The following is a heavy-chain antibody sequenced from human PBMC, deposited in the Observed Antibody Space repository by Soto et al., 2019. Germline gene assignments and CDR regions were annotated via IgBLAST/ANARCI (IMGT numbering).Heavy chain of an antibody. Sequence: QVQLVQSGAEVKKPGASVTVSCRSSGDTFTDYYIHWVRQAPGQGLEWVGWINPNSGVTKYAQKFQGWVSMTRDTSIRTVYMQLSRLRSDDTAVYYCARESGGATATLDYYYFYMDVWGTGTTVTVSS. D-gene: IGHD5-12*01. CDR1: GDTFTDYY. CDR2: INPNSGVT. V-gene: IGHV1-2*04. J-gene: IGHJ6*03. CDR3: ARESGGATATLDYYYFYMDV.